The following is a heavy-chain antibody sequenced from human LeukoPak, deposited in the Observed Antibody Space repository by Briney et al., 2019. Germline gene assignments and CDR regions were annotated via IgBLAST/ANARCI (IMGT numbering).Heavy chain of an antibody. CDR2: INPNSGGT. J-gene: IGHJ4*02. CDR3: ARAGSSGYYYLDY. V-gene: IGHV1-2*02. Sequence: ASVKVSCKASGYTFTGYYMHWVRQAPGQGLEWMGWINPNSGGTNYAQKFQGRVTMTRDTSISTAYMELSSLRSEDTAVYYCARAGSSGYYYLDYWGQGTLVTVSS. CDR1: GYTFTGYY. D-gene: IGHD3-22*01.